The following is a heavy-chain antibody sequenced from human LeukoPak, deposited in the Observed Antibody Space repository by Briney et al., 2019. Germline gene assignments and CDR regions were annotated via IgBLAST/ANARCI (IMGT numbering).Heavy chain of an antibody. CDR3: AKGSVDFWSGYFDY. V-gene: IGHV3-9*01. CDR1: GFTFDDYA. D-gene: IGHD3-3*01. J-gene: IGHJ4*02. CDR2: ISWNSGSI. Sequence: PGGSLRLSCAASGFTFDDYAMHWVRQAPGKGLEWVSGISWNSGSIGYADSVKGRFTISRDNAKNSLYLQMNSLRAEDTALYYCAKGSVDFWSGYFDYWGQGTLATVSS.